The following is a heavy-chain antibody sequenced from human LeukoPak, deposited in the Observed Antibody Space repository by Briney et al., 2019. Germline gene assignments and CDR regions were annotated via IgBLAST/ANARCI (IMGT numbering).Heavy chain of an antibody. Sequence: PGGSLRLSCAASGFTFSDYYMSWIRQAPGKGLEWVSYISSSGSTIYYADSVKGRFTISRDNAKNSLYLQMNSLRAEDTAVYYCARDYYDSSGYYYPTYVNYYYYMDVWGKGTTVTVSS. V-gene: IGHV3-11*04. D-gene: IGHD3-22*01. CDR2: ISSSGSTI. CDR1: GFTFSDYY. CDR3: ARDYYDSSGYYYPTYVNYYYYMDV. J-gene: IGHJ6*03.